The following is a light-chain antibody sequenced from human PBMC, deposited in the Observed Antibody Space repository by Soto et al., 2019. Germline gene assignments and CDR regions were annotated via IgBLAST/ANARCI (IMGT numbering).Light chain of an antibody. CDR1: QDISKY. CDR3: QQYDSFPRT. V-gene: IGKV1-33*01. Sequence: DIQMTQSPSSLSPSVGDRVTITCQASQDISKYLNWYQQKPGKAPKLLIYHSSNSETGVPSRFSGSGSGTHFTLTISSLQPEDIATYFCQQYDSFPRTFGQGTKLEIK. J-gene: IGKJ2*01. CDR2: HSS.